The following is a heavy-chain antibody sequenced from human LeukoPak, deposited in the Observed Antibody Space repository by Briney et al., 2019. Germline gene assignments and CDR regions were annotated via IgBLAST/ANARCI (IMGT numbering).Heavy chain of an antibody. D-gene: IGHD1-1*01. CDR2: ISGSGGST. J-gene: IGHJ4*02. CDR1: GFTFSSYA. Sequence: GGSLRLSCAASGFTFSSYAMSWVRQAPGKGLEWVSAISGSGGSTYYADSVKGRFTISRDNSKNTLYLQMNSLRAEDTAVYYCAKDQSWAGTTSRDFDYWGQGTLVTVSP. CDR3: AKDQSWAGTTSRDFDY. V-gene: IGHV3-23*01.